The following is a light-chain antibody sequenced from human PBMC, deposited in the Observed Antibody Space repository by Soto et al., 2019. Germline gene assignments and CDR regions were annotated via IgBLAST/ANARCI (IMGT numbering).Light chain of an antibody. CDR3: QQYYSYPPGT. CDR2: AAS. J-gene: IGKJ1*01. CDR1: QGISSY. V-gene: IGKV1-8*01. Sequence: IPVTRWDFKISEYSRDREESTCRSSQGISSYLAWYQQKPGKAPKLLIYAASTLRSGVPSRFSGSGSGTDFTRSIGCLQAEDFATYYCQQYYSYPPGTFGQGTKVDIK.